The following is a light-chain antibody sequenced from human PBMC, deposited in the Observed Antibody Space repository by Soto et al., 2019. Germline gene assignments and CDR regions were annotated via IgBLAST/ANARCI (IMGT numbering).Light chain of an antibody. V-gene: IGLV1-44*01. Sequence: QSVLTQSPSASGTPGQRVTISRSGSRSNIGSYTVNWYQQLPGTAPTLLIFRNHQRPSGVPDRFSGSKSGTSASLAISGPQSEDEADYYCAAWDDSLRAVVFGGGTKLTV. CDR2: RNH. CDR1: RSNIGSYT. CDR3: AAWDDSLRAVV. J-gene: IGLJ2*01.